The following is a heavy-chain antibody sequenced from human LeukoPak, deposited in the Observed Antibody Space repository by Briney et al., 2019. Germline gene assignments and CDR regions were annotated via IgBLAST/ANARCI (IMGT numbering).Heavy chain of an antibody. D-gene: IGHD3-22*01. CDR1: GFTFSSYW. J-gene: IGHJ6*02. V-gene: IGHV3-7*01. CDR3: AREDYYDSSGCPNGMDV. CDR2: IKQDGSEK. Sequence: GGSLRLSCAASGFTFSSYWMSWVRQAPGKGLEWVANIKQDGSEKYYVDSVKGRFTISRDNAKNSLYLQMNSLRAEDTAVYYCAREDYYDSSGCPNGMDVWGQGTTVTVSS.